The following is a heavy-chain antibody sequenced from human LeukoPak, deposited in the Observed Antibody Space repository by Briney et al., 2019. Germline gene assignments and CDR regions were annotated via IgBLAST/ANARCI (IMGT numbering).Heavy chain of an antibody. J-gene: IGHJ4*02. CDR3: ARVWPCSNGVCPDVFER. CDR1: GYTLTELS. V-gene: IGHV1-24*01. D-gene: IGHD2-8*01. Sequence: ASVKVSCKASGYTLTELSMHWVRQAPGKGLEWMGGFDPEDGETIYAQKFQGRVTMTEDTSTDTAYMELSRLRPDDTAVYYCARVWPCSNGVCPDVFERWGQGTLVTVSS. CDR2: FDPEDGET.